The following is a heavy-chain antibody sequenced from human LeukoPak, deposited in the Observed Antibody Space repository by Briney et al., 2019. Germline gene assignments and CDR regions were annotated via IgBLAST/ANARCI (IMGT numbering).Heavy chain of an antibody. CDR2: ISYGGSNK. V-gene: IGHV3-30-3*01. D-gene: IGHD4-17*01. Sequence: HAGTSLRLSCAASGFTFSNYAMHWVRQAPGKGLMWVALISYGGSNKYYADSVKGRFTISRDNSKNTLYLQMNSLRPEDGAVYYCARENYGEHYFDYWGQGTLVTVSS. J-gene: IGHJ4*02. CDR3: ARENYGEHYFDY. CDR1: GFTFSNYA.